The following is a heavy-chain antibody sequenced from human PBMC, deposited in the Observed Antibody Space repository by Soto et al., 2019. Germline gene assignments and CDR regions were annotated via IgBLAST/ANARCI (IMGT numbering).Heavy chain of an antibody. CDR1: GYTFTSYD. CDR3: ARWSHYYDSSGSPVDY. Sequence: ASVKVSCKASGYTFTSYDFSWVRQAPGQGLEWMGWISAYNGNTNYAQKLQGRVTMTTDTSTSTAYMELRSLRSDDTAVYYCARWSHYYDSSGSPVDYWGQGTLVTVSS. D-gene: IGHD3-22*01. J-gene: IGHJ4*02. CDR2: ISAYNGNT. V-gene: IGHV1-18*01.